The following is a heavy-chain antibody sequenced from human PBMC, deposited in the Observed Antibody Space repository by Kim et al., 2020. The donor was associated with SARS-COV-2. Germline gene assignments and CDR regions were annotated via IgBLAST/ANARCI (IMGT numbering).Heavy chain of an antibody. J-gene: IGHJ3*02. Sequence: SETLSLTCAVYGGSFSGYYWSWIRQPPGKGLEWIGEINHSGSTNYNPSLKSRVTISVDTSKKQFSLKLSSVTAADTAVYYCARVRGGYYSKGAFDIWGQGTMVTVSS. CDR3: ARVRGGYYSKGAFDI. D-gene: IGHD3-22*01. CDR2: INHSGST. V-gene: IGHV4-34*01. CDR1: GGSFSGYY.